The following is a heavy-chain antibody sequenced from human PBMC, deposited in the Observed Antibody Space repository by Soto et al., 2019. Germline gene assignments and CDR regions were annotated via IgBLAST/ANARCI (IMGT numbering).Heavy chain of an antibody. D-gene: IGHD6-13*01. J-gene: IGHJ6*02. CDR1: GYSFTSYW. Sequence: GESLKISCKGSGYSFTSYWIGWVRQMPGKGLEWMGIIYPGDSDTRYSPSFQGQVTISADKSISTAYLQWSSLKASDTAMYYCARSLRYSSSWYYYYYYCMDVWGQGTTVTVSS. V-gene: IGHV5-51*01. CDR3: ARSLRYSSSWYYYYYYCMDV. CDR2: IYPGDSDT.